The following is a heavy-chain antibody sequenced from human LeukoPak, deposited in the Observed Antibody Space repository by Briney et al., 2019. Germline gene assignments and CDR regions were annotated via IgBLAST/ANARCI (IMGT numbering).Heavy chain of an antibody. V-gene: IGHV3-74*01. CDR2: INSDGSST. CDR3: ASFDSSSWPSHFDY. CDR1: GFIFSSYW. D-gene: IGHD6-13*01. Sequence: GGSLRLSCAASGFIFSSYWMHWVRQAPGKGLVWVSRINSDGSSTSYADSVKGRFTISRDNSKNTLYLQMNSLRAEDTAVYYCASFDSSSWPSHFDYWGQGTLVTVSS. J-gene: IGHJ4*02.